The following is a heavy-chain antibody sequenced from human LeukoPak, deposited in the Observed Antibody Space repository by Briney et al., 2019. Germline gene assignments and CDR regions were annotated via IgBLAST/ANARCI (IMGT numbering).Heavy chain of an antibody. CDR3: ARAYQRLGGLSFPDQ. CDR1: GYTFTSYA. Sequence: ASVKVSCKASGYTFTSYAMNWVRQAPGQGLEWMGWINPNTGNPTYAQGSTGRFVFSLDTSVSTTYLQISSLKAEDTAVYYCARAYQRLGGLSFPDQWGQGTLVSVSS. V-gene: IGHV7-4-1*02. J-gene: IGHJ5*02. CDR2: INPNTGNP. D-gene: IGHD3-16*02.